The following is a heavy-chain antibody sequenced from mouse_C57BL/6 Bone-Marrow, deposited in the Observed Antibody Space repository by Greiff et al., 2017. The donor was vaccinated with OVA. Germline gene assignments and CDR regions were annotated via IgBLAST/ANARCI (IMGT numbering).Heavy chain of an antibody. J-gene: IGHJ2*01. D-gene: IGHD1-1*01. V-gene: IGHV1-15*01. CDR2: IDPETGGT. CDR1: GYTFTDYE. Sequence: VQLQQSGAELVRPGASVTLSCKASGYTFTDYEMHWVKQTPVHGLEWIGAIDPETGGTAYNQKFKGKDILTADKSSSTAYMELRSLTSEDSAVYYCTRTKHYYGSSFYFDYWGQGTTLTVSS. CDR3: TRTKHYYGSSFYFDY.